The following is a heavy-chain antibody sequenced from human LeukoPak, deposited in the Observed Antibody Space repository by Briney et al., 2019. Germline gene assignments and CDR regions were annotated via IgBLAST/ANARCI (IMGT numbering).Heavy chain of an antibody. V-gene: IGHV3-48*04. CDR3: AKDGGAYYYDRSSFDI. CDR1: GFTFSSYS. D-gene: IGHD3-22*01. J-gene: IGHJ3*02. Sequence: GGSLRLSCAASGFTFSSYSMNWVRQAPGKGLEWVSYISSSSSTIYYADSVKGRFTISRDNAKNSLYLQMNSLRAEDTAIYYCAKDGGAYYYDRSSFDIWGQGTMVTVSS. CDR2: ISSSSSTI.